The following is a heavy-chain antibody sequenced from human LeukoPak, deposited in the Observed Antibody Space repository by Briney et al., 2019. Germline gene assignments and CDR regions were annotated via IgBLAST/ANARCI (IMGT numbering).Heavy chain of an antibody. D-gene: IGHD3-22*01. CDR1: GGSFSGYY. CDR2: INHSGST. J-gene: IGHJ2*01. CDR3: ARRPRIHYYDSSGYYWGYWYFDL. Sequence: PSETLSLTCAVYGGSFSGYYWSWIRQPPGKGLEWIGEINHSGSTNYNPSLKSRVTISVDTSKNQFSLKLSSVTAADTAVYYCARRPRIHYYDSSGYYWGYWYFDLWGRGTLVTVSS. V-gene: IGHV4-34*01.